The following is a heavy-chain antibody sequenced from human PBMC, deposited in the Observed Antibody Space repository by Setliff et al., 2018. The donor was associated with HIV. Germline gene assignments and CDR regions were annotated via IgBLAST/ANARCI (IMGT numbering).Heavy chain of an antibody. CDR2: ISHDGSNS. Sequence: PGGSLRLSCTASAFTFNSYVMHWVRQAPGKGLEWVAVISHDGSNSYYIDSVKGRFTISRDNSKNTLYLQMNSLRAEDTAVYYCAKDRDSSGYLYWYFDLWGRGTLVTVSS. CDR1: AFTFNSYV. V-gene: IGHV3-30*18. D-gene: IGHD3-22*01. J-gene: IGHJ2*01. CDR3: AKDRDSSGYLYWYFDL.